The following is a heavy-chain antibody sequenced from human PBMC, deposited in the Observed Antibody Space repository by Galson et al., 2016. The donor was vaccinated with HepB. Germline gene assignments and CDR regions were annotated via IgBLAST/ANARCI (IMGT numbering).Heavy chain of an antibody. CDR2: IYPGDSDT. V-gene: IGHV5-51*01. Sequence: QSGAEVKKPGESLKISCKSSGYSYDNYWIAWVRQMPGKGLEWMGIIYPGDSDTRYSPAFQGQVTISVDKSITTAYLQWDSLKASDTATYYCARPSTGHSRSIDVWGRGTLVIVSS. D-gene: IGHD1-14*01. CDR3: ARPSTGHSRSIDV. CDR1: GYSYDNYW. J-gene: IGHJ2*01.